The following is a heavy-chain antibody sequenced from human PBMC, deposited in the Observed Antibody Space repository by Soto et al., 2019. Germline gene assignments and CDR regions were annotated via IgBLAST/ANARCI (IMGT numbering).Heavy chain of an antibody. J-gene: IGHJ4*02. D-gene: IGHD3-10*01. CDR1: GFTFSSYA. CDR3: ARDGGRYYLDY. V-gene: IGHV3-64D*06. CDR2: ISSNGGST. Sequence: PGGSLRLSCSASGFTFSSYAMHWVRQAPGKGLEYVSAISSNGGSTYYADSVKGRFTISRDNSKNTLYLQMSSLRAEDTAVYYCARDGGRYYLDYWGQGTLVTVSS.